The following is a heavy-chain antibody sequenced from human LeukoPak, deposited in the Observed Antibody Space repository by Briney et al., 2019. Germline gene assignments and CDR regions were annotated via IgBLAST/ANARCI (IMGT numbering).Heavy chain of an antibody. CDR2: FDPDDGET. CDR1: GYTLTELS. V-gene: IGHV1-24*01. CDR3: ATDSYYYGSGSYGLLVY. Sequence: ASVKVSCKVSGYTLTELSMHWVRQAPGTGIEWMGGFDPDDGETIYAQKFQGRVTMTEDTSTDTAYMELSSLRSEDTAVYYCATDSYYYGSGSYGLLVYWGQGTLVTVSS. J-gene: IGHJ4*02. D-gene: IGHD3-10*01.